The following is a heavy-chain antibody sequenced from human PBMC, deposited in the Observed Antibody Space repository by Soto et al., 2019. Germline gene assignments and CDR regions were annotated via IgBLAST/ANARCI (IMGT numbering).Heavy chain of an antibody. D-gene: IGHD3-16*01. Sequence: QVQLQESGPGLVKPSEALSLTCTVSGVSVSSDHDYWTWIRQPPGRGLEWIGCMSYSGRTNYNPSPKSRVTISVDRSKNQVSLRLTSVTASDTAVYYCARGGGMATVEFYFDSWGQGGLVTVSS. V-gene: IGHV4-61*01. CDR3: ARGGGMATVEFYFDS. CDR1: GVSVSSDHDY. CDR2: MSYSGRT. J-gene: IGHJ4*02.